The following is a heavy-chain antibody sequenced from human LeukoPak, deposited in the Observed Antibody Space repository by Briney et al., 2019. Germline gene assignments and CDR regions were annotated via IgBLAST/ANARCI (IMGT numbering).Heavy chain of an antibody. CDR1: GFTFSSYA. CDR2: ISGSGGST. D-gene: IGHD5-12*01. V-gene: IGHV3-23*01. Sequence: PGGSLRLSCAASGFTFSSYAMSWVRQAPGKGLEWVSAISGSGGSTYYADSVKGRFTISRDNSKNTLYLQMNSLRAEDTAVYYCAKDRGGGYPVGQYFDYWGQGTLVTVSS. J-gene: IGHJ4*02. CDR3: AKDRGGGYPVGQYFDY.